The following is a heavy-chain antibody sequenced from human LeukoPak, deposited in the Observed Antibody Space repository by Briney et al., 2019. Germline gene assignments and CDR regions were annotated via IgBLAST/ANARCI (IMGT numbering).Heavy chain of an antibody. CDR1: GFTFSSYA. V-gene: IGHV3-30*04. Sequence: AAGSLRLSCAASGFTFSSYAMHWVRQAPGKGLEWVAVISYDGSNKYYADSVKGRFTISRDNSKNTLYLQMNSLRAEDTAVYYCARDLIFDYWGQGTLVTVSS. D-gene: IGHD3-10*01. CDR2: ISYDGSNK. CDR3: ARDLIFDY. J-gene: IGHJ4*02.